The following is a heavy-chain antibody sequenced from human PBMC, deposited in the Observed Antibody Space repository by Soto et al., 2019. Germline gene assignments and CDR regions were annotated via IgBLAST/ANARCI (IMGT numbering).Heavy chain of an antibody. CDR1: GGTFRSYA. J-gene: IGHJ4*02. V-gene: IGHV1-69*01. CDR2: IIPIFGTA. D-gene: IGHD3-10*01. Sequence: QVQLVQSGAEVKKPGSSVKVSCKASGGTFRSYAISLVRQAPGQGLEWMGGIIPIFGTANYAQKFQGRVTITADESTSTAYMELSSRRSEDMAVYYCARANGSGSPIGVYWRQGTLVTVSS. CDR3: ARANGSGSPIGVY.